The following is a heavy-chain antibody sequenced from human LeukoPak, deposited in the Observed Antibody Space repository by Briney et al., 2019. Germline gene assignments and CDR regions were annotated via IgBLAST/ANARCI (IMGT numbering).Heavy chain of an antibody. D-gene: IGHD3-3*01. J-gene: IGHJ4*02. CDR2: IGAYNGNT. CDR1: GYTFTSYG. V-gene: IGHV1-18*01. Sequence: GASVKVSCKASGYTFTSYGISWVRQAPGQGLEWMGWIGAYNGNTNYAQKLQGRVTMTTDTSTSTAYMELRSLRSDDTAVYYCASGDFWSGYYTSPEYYFDYWGQGTLVTVSS. CDR3: ASGDFWSGYYTSPEYYFDY.